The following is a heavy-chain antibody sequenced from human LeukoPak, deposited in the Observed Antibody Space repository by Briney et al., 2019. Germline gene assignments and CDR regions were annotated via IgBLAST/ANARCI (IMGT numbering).Heavy chain of an antibody. Sequence: ASVKVSCKASGYTFTSYHMHWVRQAPGQGLEWMGIINPSGGSTSYAQKFQGRVTMTRDMSTSTVYMELSSLRSEDTAVYHRAKLKESYFYMDVWGKGTTVTISS. CDR1: GYTFTSYH. CDR3: AKLKESYFYMDV. V-gene: IGHV1-46*01. CDR2: INPSGGST. J-gene: IGHJ6*03. D-gene: IGHD3-10*01.